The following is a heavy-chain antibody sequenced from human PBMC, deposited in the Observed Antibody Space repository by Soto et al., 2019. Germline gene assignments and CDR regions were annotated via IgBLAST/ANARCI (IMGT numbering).Heavy chain of an antibody. Sequence: GGSLRLSCAASGFTFSSYWMSWVRQAPGKGLEWVANIKQDGSEKYYVDSVKGRFTISRDNAKNSLYLQMNSLRAEDTAVYYCAKYSSSWYEAYYFDYWGQGTLVTVSS. CDR1: GFTFSSYW. D-gene: IGHD6-13*01. CDR2: IKQDGSEK. V-gene: IGHV3-7*01. J-gene: IGHJ4*02. CDR3: AKYSSSWYEAYYFDY.